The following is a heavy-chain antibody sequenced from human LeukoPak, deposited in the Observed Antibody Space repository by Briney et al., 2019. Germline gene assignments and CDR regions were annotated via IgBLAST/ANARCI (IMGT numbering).Heavy chain of an antibody. CDR1: GFTFSSYS. CDR3: VRGAYSSSWLNFDY. V-gene: IGHV3-21*01. CDR2: ISSSSSYI. J-gene: IGHJ4*02. Sequence: GGSLRLSCAASGFTFSSYSMNWVGQAPGKGLEWVSSISSSSSYIYYADSVKGRFTISRDNAKNSLYLQMNSLRAEDTAVYYCVRGAYSSSWLNFDYWGQGTLVTVSS. D-gene: IGHD6-13*01.